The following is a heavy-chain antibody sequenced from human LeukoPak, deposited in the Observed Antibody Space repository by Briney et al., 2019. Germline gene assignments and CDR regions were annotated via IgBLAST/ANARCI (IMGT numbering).Heavy chain of an antibody. Sequence: ASVKVSCKASGGTFSSYAISWVRQAPGQGLEWMGGIIPIFGTANYAQKFQGRVTITADKSTSTAYMELSSLRSEDTAVYYCARGVPKTSYYYYYMDVWGKGTTVTVSS. J-gene: IGHJ6*03. V-gene: IGHV1-69*06. D-gene: IGHD4-11*01. CDR3: ARGVPKTSYYYYYMDV. CDR2: IIPIFGTA. CDR1: GGTFSSYA.